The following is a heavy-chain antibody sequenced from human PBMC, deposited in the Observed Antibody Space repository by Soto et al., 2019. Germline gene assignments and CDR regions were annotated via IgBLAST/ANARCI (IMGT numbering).Heavy chain of an antibody. CDR2: INAGNGNT. CDR3: ARNVVVVTPQAY. J-gene: IGHJ4*02. Sequence: ASVKVPCKASGYTFTSYAMHWVRQAPGQRLEWMGWINAGNGNTKYSQKFQGRVTITRDTSASTAYMELSSLRSEDTAVYYCARNVVVVTPQAYGARGTLVPVSA. D-gene: IGHD2-21*02. V-gene: IGHV1-3*01. CDR1: GYTFTSYA.